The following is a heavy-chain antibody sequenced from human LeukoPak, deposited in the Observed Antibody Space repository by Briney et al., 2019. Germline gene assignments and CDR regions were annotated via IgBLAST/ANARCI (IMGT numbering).Heavy chain of an antibody. CDR2: IIPILGIA. V-gene: IGHV1-69*04. CDR1: GGTFSSYA. D-gene: IGHD1-1*01. CDR3: ARQRIYYGMDV. Sequence: ASVKVSCKASGGTFSSYAISWVRQAPGQGLEWMGRIIPILGIANYAQKFQGRVTITADKSTSTAYMELSSLRSEDTAVYYCARQRIYYGMDVWGQGTTVTVSS. J-gene: IGHJ6*02.